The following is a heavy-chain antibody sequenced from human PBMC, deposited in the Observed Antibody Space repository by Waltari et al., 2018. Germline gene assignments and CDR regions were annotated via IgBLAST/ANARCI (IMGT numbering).Heavy chain of an antibody. CDR1: GFSLRTGGVG. CDR3: ARNPPSRGSSSWYYFDY. J-gene: IGHJ4*02. D-gene: IGHD6-13*01. V-gene: IGHV2-5*02. CDR2: IYWDDDK. Sequence: QITLKESGPTLVKPTQTLTLTCTFSGFSLRTGGVGVGWIRQPPGKALEWLALIYWDDDKRYSPSLKSRLTITKDTYKNQVVLTMTDMDPVDTATFYCARNPPSRGSSSWYYFDYWGQGTLVTVSS.